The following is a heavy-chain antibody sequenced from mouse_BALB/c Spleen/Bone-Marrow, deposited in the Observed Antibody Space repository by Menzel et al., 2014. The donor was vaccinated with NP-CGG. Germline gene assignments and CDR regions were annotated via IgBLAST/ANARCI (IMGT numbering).Heavy chain of an antibody. CDR3: ARLGYYGSFAY. V-gene: IGHV4-1*02. Sequence: EVKVAESGGGLVQPGGSLKLSCAASGFDFSRYWMSWVRQAPGKGLEWIGVINPHSNTINYTPSLKDKFIISRDNAKDTLYLQVSKVRSEDTALYYCARLGYYGSFAYWGQGTLVTVSA. D-gene: IGHD1-2*01. CDR1: GFDFSRYW. CDR2: INPHSNTI. J-gene: IGHJ3*01.